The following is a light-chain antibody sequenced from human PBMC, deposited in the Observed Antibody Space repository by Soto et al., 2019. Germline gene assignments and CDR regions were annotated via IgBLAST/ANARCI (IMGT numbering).Light chain of an antibody. J-gene: IGKJ1*01. CDR2: KAS. V-gene: IGKV1-5*03. Sequence: EIQMTQSSSTLSSSVADRVTITCRASQSISSWLAWYQQKPGKAPKLLIYKASSLESGVPSRFSGSGSGTEFTLTISSLQPDDFATYYCQQYNSYSPQTFGQGTKADIK. CDR1: QSISSW. CDR3: QQYNSYSPQT.